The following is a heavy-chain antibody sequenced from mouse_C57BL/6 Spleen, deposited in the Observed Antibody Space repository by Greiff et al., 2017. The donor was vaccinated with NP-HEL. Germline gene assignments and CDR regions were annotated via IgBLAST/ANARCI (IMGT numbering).Heavy chain of an antibody. CDR1: GYAFSSSW. CDR2: IYPGDGDT. V-gene: IGHV1-82*01. Sequence: VQLQQSGPELVKPGASVKISCKASGYAFSSSWMNWVKQRPGKGLEWIGRIYPGDGDTNYNGKFKGKATLTADISSSTAYMQLSSLTSEDSAVYFCARSLYGAMDYWGQGTSVTVSS. D-gene: IGHD1-1*01. CDR3: ARSLYGAMDY. J-gene: IGHJ4*01.